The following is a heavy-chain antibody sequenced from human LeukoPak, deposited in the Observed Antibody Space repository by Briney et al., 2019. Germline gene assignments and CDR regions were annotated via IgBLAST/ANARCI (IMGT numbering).Heavy chain of an antibody. J-gene: IGHJ3*02. CDR2: ISHDGSDK. D-gene: IGHD5-24*01. CDR3: AREGVQMTVDAFDI. Sequence: GGSLRLSCAASGFTLKIYPMHWVRQAPGKGLEWLSVISHDGSDKNNADSVQGRFIISRDNSKNTVYLQLNSLRPEDTAMYYCAREGVQMTVDAFDIWGFGTMVIVSS. V-gene: IGHV3-30*04. CDR1: GFTLKIYP.